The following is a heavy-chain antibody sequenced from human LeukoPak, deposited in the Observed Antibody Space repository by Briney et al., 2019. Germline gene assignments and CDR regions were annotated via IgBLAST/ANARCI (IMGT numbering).Heavy chain of an antibody. Sequence: ASVKVSCKASGYTFTSYDINWVRQATGQGLEWMGWMNPNRGNTGYAQKFQGRVTMTRNTSISAAYMELSSLRSEDTAVYYCARGRRRNWFDPWGQEPWSPSPQ. CDR2: MNPNRGNT. CDR1: GYTFTSYD. J-gene: IGHJ5*02. CDR3: ARGRRRNWFDP. V-gene: IGHV1-8*01.